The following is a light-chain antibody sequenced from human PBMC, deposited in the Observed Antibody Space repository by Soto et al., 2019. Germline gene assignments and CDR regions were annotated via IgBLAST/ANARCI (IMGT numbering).Light chain of an antibody. V-gene: IGKV1-6*01. CDR1: QGIRSA. CDR3: LLDYSYFWA. Sequence: AIQVTQSPSSLSASVGDRVTITCRTSQGIRSALGWYRQKPGKVPKLLIYAASTLQSGVPSRFSGSGSGRDFTLTISSLQPEDFATYYCLLDYSYFWAFGQGTKVDI. J-gene: IGKJ1*01. CDR2: AAS.